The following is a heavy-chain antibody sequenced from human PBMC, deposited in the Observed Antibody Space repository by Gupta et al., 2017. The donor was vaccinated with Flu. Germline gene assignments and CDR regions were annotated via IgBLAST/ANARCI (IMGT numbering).Heavy chain of an antibody. J-gene: IGHJ4*02. Sequence: YTFRSYVMRWVRQAQGKGLEWVSAISGSGGTTHYEDSVKGRFTISRDNSKNTLYLQMNSLRAEDTAVYYCAKGDRGSGWAYWGQGTLVTVSS. D-gene: IGHD6-19*01. CDR2: ISGSGGTT. CDR1: YTFRSYV. CDR3: AKGDRGSGWAY. V-gene: IGHV3-23*02.